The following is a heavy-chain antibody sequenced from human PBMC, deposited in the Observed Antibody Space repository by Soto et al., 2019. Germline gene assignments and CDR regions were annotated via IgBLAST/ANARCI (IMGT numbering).Heavy chain of an antibody. CDR1: GYTFTSYD. CDR3: ARVNWGSLGLDLDY. CDR2: MNPNSGNT. V-gene: IGHV1-8*01. Sequence: QVQLVQSGAEVKKPGASVKVSCKASGYTFTSYDINWVRQATGQGLEWMGWMNPNSGNTGYAQKFQGRVTMTMNTSISTAYMELSSLRSEDTAVYYCARVNWGSLGLDLDYWGQGTLVTVSS. D-gene: IGHD7-27*01. J-gene: IGHJ4*02.